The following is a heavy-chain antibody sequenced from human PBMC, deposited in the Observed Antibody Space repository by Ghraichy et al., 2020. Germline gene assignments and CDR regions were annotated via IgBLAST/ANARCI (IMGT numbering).Heavy chain of an antibody. CDR1: GFTFSGSA. D-gene: IGHD2-2*01. V-gene: IGHV3-73*01. CDR2: IRSKANSYAT. J-gene: IGHJ4*02. CDR3: TRGSYCSSTSCFDY. Sequence: GGSLRLSCAASGFTFSGSAMHWVRQASGKGLEWVGRIRSKANSYATVYAASVKGRFTISRDDSKNTAYLQMNSLKTEDTAVYYCTRGSYCSSTSCFDYWGQGTLVTVSS.